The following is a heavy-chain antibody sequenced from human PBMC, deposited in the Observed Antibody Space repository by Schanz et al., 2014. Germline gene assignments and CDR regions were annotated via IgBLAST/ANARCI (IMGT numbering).Heavy chain of an antibody. CDR1: GFIFSDHY. D-gene: IGHD6-6*01. CDR2: ISSGSSTI. Sequence: QVQLVESGGGLVKPGGSLRLSCVVSGFIFSDHYMSWIRQAPGKGLEWISYISSGSSTIHYADSVKGRFTISRYNAKNSLFLQMNSLRAEDTAIYYCATSYSSSSYFYVMDVWGQG. CDR3: ATSYSSSSYFYVMDV. J-gene: IGHJ6*02. V-gene: IGHV3-11*01.